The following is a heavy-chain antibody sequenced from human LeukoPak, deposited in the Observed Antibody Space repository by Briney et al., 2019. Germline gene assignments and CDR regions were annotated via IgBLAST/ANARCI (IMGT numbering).Heavy chain of an antibody. CDR2: ISSSSSYI. Sequence: PGGSLRLSCAASGFTFSSYSMNWVRQAPGKGLEWVSSISSSSSYIYYADSVKGRFTISRDNAKNSLYLQMNSPRAEDTAVNYCARDFPEYSSSWYGPYYYYMDVWGKGTTVTVSS. V-gene: IGHV3-21*01. CDR1: GFTFSSYS. J-gene: IGHJ6*03. D-gene: IGHD6-13*01. CDR3: ARDFPEYSSSWYGPYYYYMDV.